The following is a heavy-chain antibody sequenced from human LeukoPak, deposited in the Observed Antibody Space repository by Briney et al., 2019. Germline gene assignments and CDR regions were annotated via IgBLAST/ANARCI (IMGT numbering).Heavy chain of an antibody. CDR2: IRYDGSNK. CDR3: AKDRRHSDSSGYYSHDAFDI. V-gene: IGHV3-30*02. D-gene: IGHD3-22*01. Sequence: GGSLRLSCAASGFTFSSYEINWVRQAPGKGLERVAFIRYDGSNKDYADSVKGRFTISRDNSKNALLLQMNGLRAEDTAVYYCAKDRRHSDSSGYYSHDAFDIWGQGTTVTVSS. J-gene: IGHJ3*02. CDR1: GFTFSSYE.